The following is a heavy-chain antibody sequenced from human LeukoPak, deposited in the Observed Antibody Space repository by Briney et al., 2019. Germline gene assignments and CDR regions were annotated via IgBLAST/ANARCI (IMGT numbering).Heavy chain of an antibody. D-gene: IGHD2-8*02. J-gene: IGHJ2*01. CDR2: VTGSGNTR. CDR1: GFTFSSYA. Sequence: PGGSLRLSCAASGFTFSSYAMSWVRQAPGKGLEWVSGVTGSGNTRYYADSVKGRFTISRDNSKNTLYLQMDSLRAEDTAVYYCAKAIRNLVWYFDLWGRGTLVTVSS. CDR3: AKAIRNLVWYFDL. V-gene: IGHV3-23*01.